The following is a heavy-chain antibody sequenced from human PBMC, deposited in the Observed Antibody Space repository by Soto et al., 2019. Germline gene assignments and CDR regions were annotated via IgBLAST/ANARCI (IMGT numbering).Heavy chain of an antibody. D-gene: IGHD5-12*01. CDR3: ARDLGDGYNSGLHD. CDR2: ISYDGSSK. V-gene: IGHV3-30-3*01. Sequence: QVQLVESGGGVVQPGRSLRLSCAASGFTFSSYAMHWVRQAPGKGLEWVAVISYDGSSKYYADSVKGRFTISRDNSKNTLYLQMNSLRAEDTAVYYCARDLGDGYNSGLHDWGQGTLVTVSS. J-gene: IGHJ4*02. CDR1: GFTFSSYA.